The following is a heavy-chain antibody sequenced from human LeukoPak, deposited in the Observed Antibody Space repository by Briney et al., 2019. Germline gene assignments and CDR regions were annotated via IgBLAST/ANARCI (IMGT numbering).Heavy chain of an antibody. CDR2: INHSGST. J-gene: IGHJ6*03. CDR1: GGSFSGYY. CDR3: ARESRNEGITIFGVVTAYYYYMDV. V-gene: IGHV4-34*01. D-gene: IGHD3-3*01. Sequence: SETLSLTCAVYGGSFSGYYCSWIRQPPGKGLEWIGEINHSGSTNYNPSLKSRVTISVDTSKNQFSLKLSSVTAADTAVYYCARESRNEGITIFGVVTAYYYYMDVWGKGTTVTVSS.